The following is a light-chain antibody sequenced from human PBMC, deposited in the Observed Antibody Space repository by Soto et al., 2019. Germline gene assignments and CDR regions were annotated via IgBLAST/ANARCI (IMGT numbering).Light chain of an antibody. V-gene: IGKV3-20*01. CDR1: QSVMSNY. CDR2: GAS. Sequence: DIVMASSPVTQSFSPCAIATISCSSSQSVMSNYVAWHHQPPGQAPRLLISGASIRAAGIPDRFSGSGSGTDFTLTSSILDPEDFAVYYCQQYGKLPITFGQGTRLEIK. J-gene: IGKJ5*01. CDR3: QQYGKLPIT.